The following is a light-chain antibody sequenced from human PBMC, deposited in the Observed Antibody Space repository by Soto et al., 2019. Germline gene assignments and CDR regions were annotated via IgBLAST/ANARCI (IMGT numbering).Light chain of an antibody. Sequence: EILLTQSPATLSVSPGERATLSCRASQNVGNNLVWYQQKPRQAPRLLIYGASTRAAGIPDRVSGSGSGTEFTLTISGLKSDDFAVYDCQQFNNWPTWTFGQGTKVDI. CDR3: QQFNNWPTWT. CDR2: GAS. CDR1: QNVGNN. V-gene: IGKV3-15*01. J-gene: IGKJ1*01.